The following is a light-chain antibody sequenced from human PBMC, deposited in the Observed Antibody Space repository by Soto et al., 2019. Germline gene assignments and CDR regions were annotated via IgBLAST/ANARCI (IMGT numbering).Light chain of an antibody. J-gene: IGKJ1*01. CDR3: QQYSNWPWT. CDR2: GAS. V-gene: IGKV3-15*01. CDR1: QSVSSN. Sequence: EIVMTKSPATLSVSPGERATLSCRASQSVSSNLAWYQQKPGQAPGLLIYGASTRATGIPARFSGSGSGTEFTLTISSLQSEDFAVYYCQQYSNWPWTFGQGTKVEIK.